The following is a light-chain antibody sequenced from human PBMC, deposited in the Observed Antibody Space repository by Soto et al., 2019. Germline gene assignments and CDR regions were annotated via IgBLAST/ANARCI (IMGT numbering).Light chain of an antibody. CDR3: SSYAGGTFDV. CDR1: SSDVGGYKY. CDR2: EVS. J-gene: IGLJ1*01. Sequence: QSVLTQPPSASGSPGQSVTISCTGTSSDVGGYKYVSWYQQHPGKAPKLMIYEVSKRPSGVPDRFSGSKSGNTASLTVSGLQAEDEADYYCSSYAGGTFDVFGTGTKLTVL. V-gene: IGLV2-8*01.